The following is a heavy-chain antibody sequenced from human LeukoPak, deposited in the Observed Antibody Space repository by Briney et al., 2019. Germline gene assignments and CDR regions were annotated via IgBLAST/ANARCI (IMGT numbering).Heavy chain of an antibody. CDR3: AKDNHHSGSYPFDP. CDR1: GFTFSSYS. J-gene: IGHJ5*02. D-gene: IGHD1-26*01. V-gene: IGHV3-21*01. Sequence: GGSLRLSCAASGFTFSSYSMNWVRQAPGKGLEWVSSISSSSSYIYYADSVKGRFTISRDNAKNSLYLQMNSLRAEDTAVYYCAKDNHHSGSYPFDPWGQGTLVTVSS. CDR2: ISSSSSYI.